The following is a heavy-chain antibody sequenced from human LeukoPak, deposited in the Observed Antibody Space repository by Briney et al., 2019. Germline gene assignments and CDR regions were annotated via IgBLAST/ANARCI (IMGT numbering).Heavy chain of an antibody. D-gene: IGHD6-13*01. CDR1: GYTFTGYY. CDR3: ARDREIEVGGAAGY. J-gene: IGHJ4*02. CDR2: INPNSGGT. V-gene: IGHV1-2*02. Sequence: ASVKVSCKASGYTFTGYYMHWVRQAPGQGLEWMGWINPNSGGTNYAQKFQGRVTMTRDTSISTAYMELSRLRSDDTAVYYCARDREIEVGGAAGYWGQGTLSPSPQ.